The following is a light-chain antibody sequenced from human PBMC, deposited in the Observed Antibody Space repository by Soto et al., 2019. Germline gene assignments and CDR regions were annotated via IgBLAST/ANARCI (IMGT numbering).Light chain of an antibody. CDR2: DAS. CDR3: PQRRPGVT. V-gene: IGKV3-11*01. Sequence: EIVLTQSPATLSLSPGERATLSCRASQSVSIYLAWYQQKPGQAPRLLIYDASKRATGISARFSGSGSGTDFAFTINNLQPDDFAGYCCPQRRPGVTFGLGTKVDIK. J-gene: IGKJ3*01. CDR1: QSVSIY.